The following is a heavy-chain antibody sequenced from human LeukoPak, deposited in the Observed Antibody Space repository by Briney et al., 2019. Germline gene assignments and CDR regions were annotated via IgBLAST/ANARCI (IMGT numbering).Heavy chain of an antibody. J-gene: IGHJ6*03. D-gene: IGHD6-13*01. CDR2: ISSSSSYI. CDR3: ARVVRKSDYYYYMDV. CDR1: GFTFSSYS. Sequence: GGSLRLSCAASGFTFSSYSMNWVRQAPGKGLEWVSSISSSSSYIYYADSVKGRFTISGDNAKNSLYLQMNSLRAEDTAVYYCARVVRKSDYYYYMDVWGKGTTVTVSS. V-gene: IGHV3-21*01.